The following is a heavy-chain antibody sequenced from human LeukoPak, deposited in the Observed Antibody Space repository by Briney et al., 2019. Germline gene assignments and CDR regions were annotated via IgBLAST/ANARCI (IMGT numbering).Heavy chain of an antibody. D-gene: IGHD2-15*01. V-gene: IGHV4-39*07. CDR1: GGSISSSSYY. CDR3: ARDWCSGGSCLYYFDY. Sequence: SETLSLTCTVSGGSISSSSYYWGWIRQPPGKGLEWIGSIYYSGSTYYNPSLKSRVTISVDTSKNQFSLKLSSVTAADTAVYYCARDWCSGGSCLYYFDYWDQGTLVTVSS. J-gene: IGHJ4*02. CDR2: IYYSGST.